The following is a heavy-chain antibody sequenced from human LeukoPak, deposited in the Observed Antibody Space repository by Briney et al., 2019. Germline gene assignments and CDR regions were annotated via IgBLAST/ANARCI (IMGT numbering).Heavy chain of an antibody. Sequence: SETLSLTCAVYGGSLSGNYWSCIRQPPGKGLEWNGETISSERTTSNPSLKSRVTISVDTSKNPFSLKLSCVTAADTAVYYCARELGMRKYYFDYWGQGTLVTVSS. V-gene: IGHV4-34*12. CDR1: GGSLSGNY. CDR2: TISSERT. J-gene: IGHJ4*02. CDR3: ARELGMRKYYFDY. D-gene: IGHD7-27*01.